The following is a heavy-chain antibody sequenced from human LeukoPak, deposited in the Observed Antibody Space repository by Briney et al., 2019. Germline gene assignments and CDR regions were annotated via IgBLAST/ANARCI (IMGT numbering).Heavy chain of an antibody. CDR3: ARDQMEMATIQFDY. D-gene: IGHD5-24*01. CDR2: INPTGGST. Sequence: ASVKVSCKASGYTFTSYYMHWVRQAPGQGLEWMGLINPTGGSTGYAQKFQGRVTMTRDMSTSTVYMELSSLRSEDTAVYYCARDQMEMATIQFDYWGQGTLVTVSS. V-gene: IGHV1-46*01. J-gene: IGHJ4*02. CDR1: GYTFTSYY.